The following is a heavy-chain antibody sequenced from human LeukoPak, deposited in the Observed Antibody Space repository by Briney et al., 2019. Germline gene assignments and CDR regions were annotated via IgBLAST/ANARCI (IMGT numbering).Heavy chain of an antibody. CDR3: AKDKGYSSGSYFDY. D-gene: IGHD6-19*01. V-gene: IGHV3-9*01. J-gene: IGHJ4*02. Sequence: PGGSLRLSCAASGFTLDDYVMHWVRQAPGRGLEWVSGISWNSVSIGYADSVKGRFTISRDNAKNSLYLQMNSLRAEDTALYYCAKDKGYSSGSYFDYWGQGTLVTVSS. CDR2: ISWNSVSI. CDR1: GFTLDDYV.